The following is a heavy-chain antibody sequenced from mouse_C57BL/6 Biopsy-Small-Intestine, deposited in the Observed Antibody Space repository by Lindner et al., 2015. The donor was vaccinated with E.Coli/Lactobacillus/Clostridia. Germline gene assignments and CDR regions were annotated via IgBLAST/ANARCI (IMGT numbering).Heavy chain of an antibody. J-gene: IGHJ4*01. Sequence: VQLQESGPELVKPGASVEISCKASGYAFSSSWMNWVKQRPGKGLEWIGRIYPGDGDSNYNGKFMAKATLTADKSSSTAYMQLSSLTSEDSAVYFCARSSGGAMDYWGQGTSVTVSS. CDR1: GYAFSSSW. CDR2: IYPGDGDS. CDR3: ARSSGGAMDY. V-gene: IGHV1-82*01.